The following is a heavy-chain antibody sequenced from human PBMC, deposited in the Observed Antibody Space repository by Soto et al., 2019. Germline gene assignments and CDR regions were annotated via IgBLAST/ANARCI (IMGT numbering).Heavy chain of an antibody. D-gene: IGHD3-16*01. CDR2: ISGSGST. V-gene: IGHV3-23*01. J-gene: IGHJ6*03. CDR3: AKALRFTFTTGYYMDV. CDR1: GFTVSSYA. Sequence: EVQLLESGGGLVQPGGSVRLSCAASGFTVSSYAMSWVRQAPGKGLEWVSVISGSGSTYSADSVKGRFTISRDSSKNTVYLQMNSLRAEDTAVYYCAKALRFTFTTGYYMDVWGRRTTVTVSS.